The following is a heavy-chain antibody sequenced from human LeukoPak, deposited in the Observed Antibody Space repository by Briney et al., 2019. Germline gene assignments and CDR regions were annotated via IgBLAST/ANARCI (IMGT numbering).Heavy chain of an antibody. J-gene: IGHJ5*02. CDR1: GGSISSGGYY. Sequence: SQTLSLTCTVSGGSISSGGYYWSWIRQHPGKGLEWIGYIYYSGSTYYNPSLKSRVTISVDTSKNQFSLKLSSVTAADTAVYFCATTIAVAGTYWFDPWGQGTLVTVSS. D-gene: IGHD6-13*01. CDR2: IYYSGST. V-gene: IGHV4-31*03. CDR3: ATTIAVAGTYWFDP.